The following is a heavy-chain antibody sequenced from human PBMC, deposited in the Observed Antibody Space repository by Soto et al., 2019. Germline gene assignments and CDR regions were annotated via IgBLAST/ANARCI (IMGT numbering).Heavy chain of an antibody. J-gene: IGHJ4*02. V-gene: IGHV3-30*18. CDR1: GFTFSGYG. Sequence: GGSLRLSCEASGFTFSGYGMHWVRQAPGRGLEGVAVVSYYGTNEYYEDSGKGRLTISRENSKNTLYLQMNSLRIEDTAVYFCAKEDPSGRYSLDYWGQGSQVTVSS. D-gene: IGHD1-26*01. CDR3: AKEDPSGRYSLDY. CDR2: VSYYGTNE.